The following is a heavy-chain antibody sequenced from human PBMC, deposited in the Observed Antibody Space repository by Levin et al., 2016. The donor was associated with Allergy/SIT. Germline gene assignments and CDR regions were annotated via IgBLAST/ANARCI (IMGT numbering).Heavy chain of an antibody. V-gene: IGHV3-48*02. CDR1: GFTFSTYS. Sequence: GESLKISCAASGFTFSTYSMNWVRQAPGKGLEWISFIGGSSTIFYADSVKGRFTISRDNAKNSLYLQMNCLRDEDTAVYYCARDRGGSGTLVTVSS. D-gene: IGHD3-10*01. CDR3: ARDR. CDR2: IGGSSTI. J-gene: IGHJ2*01.